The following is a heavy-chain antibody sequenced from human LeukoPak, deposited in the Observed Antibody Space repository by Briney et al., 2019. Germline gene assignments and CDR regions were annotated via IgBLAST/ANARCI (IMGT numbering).Heavy chain of an antibody. Sequence: SETLSLTCSVSGGSITNYYWTWIRQPPGKGLEWIGYIYYNGIANYSPSLKSRVTFSVDTSKNQLSLKLTSVTAADTAVYYCARGQGYGLLNAVDYWGQGTLVTVSS. V-gene: IGHV4-59*01. D-gene: IGHD5-18*01. J-gene: IGHJ4*02. CDR1: GGSITNYY. CDR2: IYYNGIA. CDR3: ARGQGYGLLNAVDY.